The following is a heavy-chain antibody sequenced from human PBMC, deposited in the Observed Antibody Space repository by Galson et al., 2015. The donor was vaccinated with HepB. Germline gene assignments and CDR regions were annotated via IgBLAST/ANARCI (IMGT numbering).Heavy chain of an antibody. CDR2: INHSGST. D-gene: IGHD6-19*01. Sequence: ETLSLTCAVYGRSLSGYYWSWIRQPPGRGLERIGEINHSGSTNYNPSLKSRVTISLDTSINQFSLKLTSVTAADTAVYYCARVRSGWSFPHYYYYMDVWGKGTTVTVSS. CDR1: GRSLSGYY. J-gene: IGHJ6*03. V-gene: IGHV4-34*01. CDR3: ARVRSGWSFPHYYYYMDV.